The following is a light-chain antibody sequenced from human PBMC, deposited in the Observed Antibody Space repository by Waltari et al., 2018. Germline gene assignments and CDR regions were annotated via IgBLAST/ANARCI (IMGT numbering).Light chain of an antibody. J-gene: IGLJ2*01. V-gene: IGLV2-14*03. CDR1: SSDVGGYNY. CDR2: DGN. CDR3: SSYTSSSTLV. Sequence: QSALTQPASVSGSPGQSITISCTGTSSDVGGYNYVSWYQQNPGKAPKLIIYDGNNRPSGFSNRFSGSKSGNTASLTISGLQAEDEADYYCSSYTSSSTLVFGGGTKLTVL.